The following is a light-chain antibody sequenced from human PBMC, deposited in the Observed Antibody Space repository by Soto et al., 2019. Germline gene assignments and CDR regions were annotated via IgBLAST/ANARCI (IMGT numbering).Light chain of an antibody. Sequence: DIPMTQSPSSLSASVGDRVTITCRASQNIDRYLAWYQQKSDKAPKSLIYGATSLQSRVPSRFSGSGSGTDFTLTISSLQPEDFATYYCQQYHSYPTFGGGTKVEIQ. CDR2: GAT. CDR3: QQYHSYPT. J-gene: IGKJ4*01. CDR1: QNIDRY. V-gene: IGKV1D-16*01.